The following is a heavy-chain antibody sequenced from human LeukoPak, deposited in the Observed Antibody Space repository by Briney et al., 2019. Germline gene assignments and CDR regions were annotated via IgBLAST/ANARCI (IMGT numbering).Heavy chain of an antibody. V-gene: IGHV4-34*01. CDR2: INHSGST. CDR3: ARGRGYSGYEINWFDP. CDR1: GGSFSGYY. D-gene: IGHD5-12*01. J-gene: IGHJ5*02. Sequence: SETLSLTCAVYGGSFSGYYWSWIRQPPGKGLEWIGEINHSGSTNYNPSLKSRVTISVDTSKNQFSLKLSSVTAADTAVYYCARGRGYSGYEINWFDPWGQGTLVTVSS.